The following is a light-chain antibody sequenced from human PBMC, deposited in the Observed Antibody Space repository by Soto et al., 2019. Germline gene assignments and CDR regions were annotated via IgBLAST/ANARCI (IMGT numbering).Light chain of an antibody. J-gene: IGKJ5*01. CDR2: GAS. CDR3: QQRSNWPPIT. V-gene: IGKV3-11*01. CDR1: QSLSNNIY. Sequence: EIVLTQSPGTLSLSPGARAPLSCRARQSLSNNIYLAWYQQKPGQAPRLLIYGASTRAAGIPARFSGSGSGTDFTLTISSLEPEDFAFYYCQQRSNWPPITFGQGTRLEIK.